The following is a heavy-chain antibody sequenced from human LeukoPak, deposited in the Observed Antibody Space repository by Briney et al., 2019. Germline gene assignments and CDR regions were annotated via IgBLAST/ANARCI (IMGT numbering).Heavy chain of an antibody. J-gene: IGHJ4*02. D-gene: IGHD4-23*01. Sequence: GGALRISCAASGFTFSTYRMSWVRQAPGKGLEGVSYISSSSSTIYYADSVKGRFTISRDNAENTLYLQMNSLRAEDTAVYYCARTYYGGPYFDYWDQGTLVTVSS. CDR3: ARTYYGGPYFDY. CDR2: ISSSSSTI. CDR1: GFTFSTYR. V-gene: IGHV3-48*04.